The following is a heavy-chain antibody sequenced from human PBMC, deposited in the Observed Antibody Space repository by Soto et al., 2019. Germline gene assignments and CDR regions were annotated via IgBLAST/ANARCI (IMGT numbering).Heavy chain of an antibody. CDR1: GGSISGSTYW. CDR2: IYYSGST. V-gene: IGHV4-39*02. CDR3: ARRYSRGFDY. D-gene: IGHD4-4*01. Sequence: PSETLSLTCAVSGGSISGSTYWWGWIRQPPGKGLEWIGNIYYSGSTFDNPSLKSQVTISVDTSKNHFSLNLSSVTAADTAVYYCARRYSRGFDYWGQGALVIVSS. J-gene: IGHJ4*02.